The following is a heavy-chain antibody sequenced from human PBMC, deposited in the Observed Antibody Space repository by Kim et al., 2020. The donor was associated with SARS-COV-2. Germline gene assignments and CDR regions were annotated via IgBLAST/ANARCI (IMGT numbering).Heavy chain of an antibody. CDR1: GYTFTSYG. Sequence: ASVKVSCKASGYTFTSYGISWVRQAPGQGLEWMGWISAYNGNTNYAQKLQGRVTMTTDTSTSTAYMELRSLRSDDTAVYYCARRHTIFGVVSGWFDPWGQGTLVTVSS. CDR2: ISAYNGNT. J-gene: IGHJ5*02. D-gene: IGHD3-3*01. CDR3: ARRHTIFGVVSGWFDP. V-gene: IGHV1-18*01.